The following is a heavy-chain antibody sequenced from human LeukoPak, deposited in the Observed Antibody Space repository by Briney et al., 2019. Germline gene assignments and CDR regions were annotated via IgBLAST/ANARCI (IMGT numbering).Heavy chain of an antibody. V-gene: IGHV4-31*03. CDR1: GGPISSGGYY. CDR2: IYYSGST. J-gene: IGHJ4*02. D-gene: IGHD3-22*01. CDR3: ARERKFGYYDSSGWGY. Sequence: PSQTLSLTCTVSGGPISSGGYYWSWIRQHPGKGLEWIGYIYYSGSTYYNPSLKSRVTISVDTSKNQFSLKLSSVTAADTAVYYCARERKFGYYDSSGWGYWGQGTLVTVSS.